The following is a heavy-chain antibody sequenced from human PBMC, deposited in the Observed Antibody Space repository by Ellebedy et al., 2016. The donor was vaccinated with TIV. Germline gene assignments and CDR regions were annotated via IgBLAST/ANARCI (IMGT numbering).Heavy chain of an antibody. CDR1: GFTFNNAW. CDR3: ATALSLLVV. Sequence: GGSLRLSCAASGFTFNNAWMNWVRQAPGKGLEWVGRIKSTTDGGTADYAAPVKGRFTISRDDSNNTSYLQMNSLKTEDTAFYYCATALSLLVVWGQGNLVTVSP. CDR2: IKSTTDGGTA. D-gene: IGHD2-15*01. J-gene: IGHJ4*02. V-gene: IGHV3-15*07.